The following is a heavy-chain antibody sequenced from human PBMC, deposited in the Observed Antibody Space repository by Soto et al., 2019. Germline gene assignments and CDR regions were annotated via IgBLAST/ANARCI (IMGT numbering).Heavy chain of an antibody. Sequence: QVQLQESGPGLVKPSETLSLICTVSGDSISTYYWRWIRQPPGKGLEWIGYIYYSGSTKYNPSLKSRVTISVDTSKNQFSMKLNSVTAADTAVYYCARGTRDGCNFAYWGQGTLVTVSS. CDR2: IYYSGST. J-gene: IGHJ4*02. CDR3: ARGTRDGCNFAY. V-gene: IGHV4-59*01. D-gene: IGHD6-19*01. CDR1: GDSISTYY.